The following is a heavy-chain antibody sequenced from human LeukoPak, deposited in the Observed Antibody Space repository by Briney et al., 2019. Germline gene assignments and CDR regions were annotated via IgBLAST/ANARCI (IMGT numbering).Heavy chain of an antibody. CDR2: ISGSGGST. CDR1: GFTFSSYA. V-gene: IGHV3-23*01. J-gene: IGHJ6*02. D-gene: IGHD4-4*01. CDR3: AKEDDYSNYVLGMDV. Sequence: GGSLRLSCAASGFTFSSYAMSWVRQAPGKGLEWVSAISGSGGSTHYADSVKGRFTISRDNSKNTLYLQMNSLRAEDTAVYYCAKEDDYSNYVLGMDVWGQGTTVTVSS.